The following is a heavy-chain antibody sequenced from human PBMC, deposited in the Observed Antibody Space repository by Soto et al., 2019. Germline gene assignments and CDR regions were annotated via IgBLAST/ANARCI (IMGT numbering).Heavy chain of an antibody. Sequence: SETLSLTCAVHGGALSGDHGCWIRQPPGKGLEWMGEMNQSGGTDYNPSLKSRVTISVDTSKNHFSLNLSSVCAADAALHFYSRVRVKYSSTSGAGVYQSSYGMAVWGQGPTATVS. CDR1: GGALSGDH. CDR3: SRVRVKYSSTSGAGVYQSSYGMAV. D-gene: IGHD6-6*01. V-gene: IGHV4-34*01. CDR2: MNQSGGT. J-gene: IGHJ6*02.